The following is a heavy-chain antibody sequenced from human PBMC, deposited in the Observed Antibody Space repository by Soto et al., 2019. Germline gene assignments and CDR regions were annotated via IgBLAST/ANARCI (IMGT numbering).Heavy chain of an antibody. Sequence: SETLSLTCTVSGGSISSYYWSWIRQPAGKGLEWIGRIYTSGSTNYNPSLKSRVTMSVDTSKNQFSLKLSSVTAADTAVYYCARVRIDASTGAYGMDVWGQGNTVTVSS. CDR2: IYTSGST. J-gene: IGHJ6*02. CDR3: ARVRIDASTGAYGMDV. V-gene: IGHV4-4*07. D-gene: IGHD2-2*01. CDR1: GGSISSYY.